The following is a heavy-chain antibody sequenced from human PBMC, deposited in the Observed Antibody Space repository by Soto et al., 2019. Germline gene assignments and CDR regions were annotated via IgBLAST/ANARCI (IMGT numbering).Heavy chain of an antibody. CDR1: GFTFSSYA. V-gene: IGHV3-23*01. CDR2: ISGSGGST. CDR3: AKDYRTSYCSSTGCYNWFDP. J-gene: IGHJ5*02. Sequence: PGGSLRLSCAASGFTFSSYAMSWVRQAPGKGLEWVSAISGSGGSTYYADSVKGRFTISRDNSKNTLYLQMNSLSAEDTAVYYCAKDYRTSYCSSTGCYNWFDPWGQGTLVTVSS. D-gene: IGHD2-2*01.